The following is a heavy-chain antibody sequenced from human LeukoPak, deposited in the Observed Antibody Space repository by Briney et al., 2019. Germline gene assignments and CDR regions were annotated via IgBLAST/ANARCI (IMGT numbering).Heavy chain of an antibody. Sequence: KPSETLSLTCAVYGGSFSDYYWSWIRQPPGKGLEWIGEINHSGSTNYNPSLKSRVTISVDTSKNQFSLKLSSVTAADTAVYYCARDGTLSGSYWRSPFDYWGQGTLVTVSS. CDR1: GGSFSDYY. V-gene: IGHV4-34*01. CDR2: INHSGST. D-gene: IGHD1-26*01. CDR3: ARDGTLSGSYWRSPFDY. J-gene: IGHJ4*02.